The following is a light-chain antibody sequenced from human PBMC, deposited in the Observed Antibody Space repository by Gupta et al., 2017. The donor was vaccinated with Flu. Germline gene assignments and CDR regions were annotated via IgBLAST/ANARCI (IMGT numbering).Light chain of an antibody. CDR3: QQYNNWTQFT. CDR2: GAA. V-gene: IGKV3D-15*01. Sequence: RASRSSMSSQSDSFNLAWYQQKPGQAPRLFIYGAATWANGIPARFSGSGAGTEFTPTISSLESEDFAVFYCQQYNNWTQFTFGQGTRLEIK. CDR1: QSDSFN. J-gene: IGKJ5*01.